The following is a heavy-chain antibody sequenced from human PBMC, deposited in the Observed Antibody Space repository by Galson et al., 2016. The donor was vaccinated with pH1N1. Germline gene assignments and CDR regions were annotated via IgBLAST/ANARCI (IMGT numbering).Heavy chain of an antibody. D-gene: IGHD2-2*01. CDR1: GYSFSSYA. J-gene: IGHJ4*01. V-gene: IGHV7-4-1*02. Sequence: SVKVSCKASGYSFSSYAINWVQQAPGQGLEWVGWISTNTGNPTYAQGFTGRFVFSLDTSVSAAYLQISGLKAEDTAVYYCVRDGIIDCHGSSCFDYWGQGTLVTVSS. CDR2: ISTNTGNP. CDR3: VRDGIIDCHGSSCFDY.